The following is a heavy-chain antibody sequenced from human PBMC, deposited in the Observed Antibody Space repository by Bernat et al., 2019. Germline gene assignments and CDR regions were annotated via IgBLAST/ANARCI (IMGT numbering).Heavy chain of an antibody. V-gene: IGHV3-30*18. CDR3: AKSYGFGEPSFGMDV. Sequence: QVQLVESGGGVVQPGRSLRLSCAASGFTFSSYGMHWVRQAPGKGLEWVVVISYDGSNKYYADSVKGRFTISRDNSKNTLYLQMNSLRAEDTAVYYCAKSYGFGEPSFGMDVWGQGTTVTVSS. D-gene: IGHD3-10*01. CDR2: ISYDGSNK. CDR1: GFTFSSYG. J-gene: IGHJ6*02.